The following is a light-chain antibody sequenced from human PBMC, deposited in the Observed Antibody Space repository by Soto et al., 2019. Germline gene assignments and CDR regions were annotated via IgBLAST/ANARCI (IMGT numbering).Light chain of an antibody. J-gene: IGKJ4*01. CDR1: QSVSTY. CDR3: QQRSNWPPG. CDR2: DAS. Sequence: EIALTQSPATLSLSPGERATLSCRASQSVSTYLAWYQQKPGQAPRLLIYDASNRATGIPARFSGSGSGTDFTLTISSLEPEDFAVYYCQQRSNWPPGFGGGTKVEIK. V-gene: IGKV3-11*01.